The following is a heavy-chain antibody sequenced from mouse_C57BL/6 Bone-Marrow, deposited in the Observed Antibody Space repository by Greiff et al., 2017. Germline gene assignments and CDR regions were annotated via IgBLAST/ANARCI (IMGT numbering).Heavy chain of an antibody. CDR1: GYTFTSSW. V-gene: IGHV1-53*01. Sequence: QVQLQQPGTELVKPGASVKLSCKASGYTFTSSWMHWVKPRPGQGLEWIGNINPSNGGTNYNEKFKSKATLTVDKSSSTAYMQLSSLTSEDAAVYYCARYSNYVDYAMDYWGQGTSVTVSS. CDR3: ARYSNYVDYAMDY. CDR2: INPSNGGT. J-gene: IGHJ4*01. D-gene: IGHD2-5*01.